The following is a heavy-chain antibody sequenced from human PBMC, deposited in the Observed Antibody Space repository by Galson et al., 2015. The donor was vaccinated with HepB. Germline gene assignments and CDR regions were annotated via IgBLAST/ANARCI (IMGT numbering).Heavy chain of an antibody. CDR2: IYSDGST. J-gene: IGHJ4*02. CDR1: GFTVSSNY. CDR3: ARVPLSYGSGSLFDY. Sequence: SLRLSCAASGFTVSSNYMSWVRQAPGKGLEWVTVIYSDGSTFYADSVKGRFTISKDNSKNTVNLQMNSLRAEDTAVYYCARVPLSYGSGSLFDYWGQGTLVTVSS. V-gene: IGHV3-66*01. D-gene: IGHD3-10*01.